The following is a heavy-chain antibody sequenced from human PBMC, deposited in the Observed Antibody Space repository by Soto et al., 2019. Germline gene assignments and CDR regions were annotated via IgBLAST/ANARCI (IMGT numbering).Heavy chain of an antibody. Sequence: GGSLRLSCAASGFTFSSYWMSWVRQAPGKGLEWVANIKQDGSEKYYVESLKGRFTISKYNAKNSLYLQMNSLRAEDTAVYYCARDRGVAAAVFDIWGQGTMVTVSS. V-gene: IGHV3-7*05. CDR1: GFTFSSYW. J-gene: IGHJ3*02. CDR3: ARDRGVAAAVFDI. D-gene: IGHD6-13*01. CDR2: IKQDGSEK.